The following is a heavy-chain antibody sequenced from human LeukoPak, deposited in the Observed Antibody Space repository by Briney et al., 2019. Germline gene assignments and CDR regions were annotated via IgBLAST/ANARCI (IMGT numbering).Heavy chain of an antibody. V-gene: IGHV3-21*05. Sequence: GGSLRLSCAASGFTFSSYEMNWVRQAPGKGLEWVSYISSSSSYIYYADSVKGRFTMSRDNAKNSLYLQVNSLRAEDTAVYYCARGSRFGVVERDAFDIWGQGTMVTVSS. J-gene: IGHJ3*02. CDR1: GFTFSSYE. CDR3: ARGSRFGVVERDAFDI. D-gene: IGHD3-3*01. CDR2: ISSSSSYI.